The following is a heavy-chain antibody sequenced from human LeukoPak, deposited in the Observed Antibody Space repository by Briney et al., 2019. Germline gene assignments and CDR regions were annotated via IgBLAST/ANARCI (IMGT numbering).Heavy chain of an antibody. CDR2: IYSDDTT. V-gene: IGHV3-53*01. Sequence: GGSLRLSCAVSGFTVSGNYMSWIRQAPGKGLEWVSLIYSDDTTLYADSVKGRFTISRDISKNTLYLQMSSLRAEDTAVYYCARDGYCYGSGSYYKVDFDYWGQGTLVTVSS. J-gene: IGHJ4*02. CDR1: GFTVSGNY. CDR3: ARDGYCYGSGSYYKVDFDY. D-gene: IGHD3-10*01.